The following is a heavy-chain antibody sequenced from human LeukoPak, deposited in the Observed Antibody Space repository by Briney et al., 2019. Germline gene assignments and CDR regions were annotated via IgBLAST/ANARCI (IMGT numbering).Heavy chain of an antibody. J-gene: IGHJ4*02. CDR2: ISAYNGNT. Sequence: ASVKVSCKASGYTFTSYGISWVRQAPGQGLEWMGWISAYNGNTNYAQKLQGRVTMTTDTSTSTAYMELRSLRSDNTAVYYCARRYCSGGSCSWYYFDYWGQGTLVTVSS. CDR3: ARRYCSGGSCSWYYFDY. D-gene: IGHD2-15*01. V-gene: IGHV1-18*01. CDR1: GYTFTSYG.